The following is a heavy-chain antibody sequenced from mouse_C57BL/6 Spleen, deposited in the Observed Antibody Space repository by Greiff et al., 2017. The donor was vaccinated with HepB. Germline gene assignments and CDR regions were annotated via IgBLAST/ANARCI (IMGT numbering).Heavy chain of an antibody. CDR2: ISYDGSN. J-gene: IGHJ4*01. CDR3: ARDRNRGDAMDY. CDR1: GYSITSGYY. V-gene: IGHV3-6*01. D-gene: IGHD5-2*01. Sequence: EVQLVESGPGLVKPSQSLSLTCSVTGYSITSGYYWNWIRQFPGNKLEWMGYISYDGSNNYNPSLKNRISITRDTSKNQFFLKLNSVTTEDTATYYCARDRNRGDAMDYWGQGTSVTVSS.